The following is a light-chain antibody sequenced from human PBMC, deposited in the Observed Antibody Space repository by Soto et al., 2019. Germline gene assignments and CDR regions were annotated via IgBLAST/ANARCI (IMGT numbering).Light chain of an antibody. V-gene: IGKV1-39*01. CDR1: QNIRTY. Sequence: DIQMTQSPYSLSASLGDSVTITCRASQNIRTYLNWYQQKPGRAPKLLIHSASALPSGVPSRFSGSGSGTDFTLTISRLQPEDFATYYCQQSYSTPWTFGQGTKVDIK. CDR3: QQSYSTPWT. J-gene: IGKJ1*01. CDR2: SAS.